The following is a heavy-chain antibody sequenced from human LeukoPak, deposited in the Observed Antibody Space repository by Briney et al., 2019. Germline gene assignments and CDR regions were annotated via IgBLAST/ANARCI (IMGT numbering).Heavy chain of an antibody. CDR1: GYSFTSYW. CDR2: IYPGDSDT. Sequence: GESLQISCKGSGYSFTSYWIGWVRQMPGKGLEWMGIIYPGDSDTRYSPSFQGQVTISADRSISTAYLQWRSLKASETAMYYCARLRPMGPSSYWGQGTLVTVSS. D-gene: IGHD6-13*01. V-gene: IGHV5-51*01. J-gene: IGHJ4*02. CDR3: ARLRPMGPSSY.